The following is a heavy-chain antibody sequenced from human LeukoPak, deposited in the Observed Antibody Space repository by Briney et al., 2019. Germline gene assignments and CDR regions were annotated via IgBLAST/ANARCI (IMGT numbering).Heavy chain of an antibody. CDR1: GGSIRSYY. Sequence: SETLSLTRTVSGGSIRSYYWSWIRQPPGEGLEWIGYIYYTGSINYNPSLKSRVTISADTSKNQFSLKLNSVTAADTAVYYCARTIYCGGDCYFYWYFDLWGRGTLVTVSS. V-gene: IGHV4-59*01. D-gene: IGHD2-21*02. CDR2: IYYTGSI. J-gene: IGHJ2*01. CDR3: ARTIYCGGDCYFYWYFDL.